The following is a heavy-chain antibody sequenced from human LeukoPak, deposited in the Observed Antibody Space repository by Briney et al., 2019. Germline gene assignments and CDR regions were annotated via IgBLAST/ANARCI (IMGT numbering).Heavy chain of an antibody. J-gene: IGHJ6*03. CDR2: ISCDGGST. V-gene: IGHV3-43D*03. CDR1: GFTVYDYA. CDR3: AKGLQRYYYMDV. D-gene: IGHD6-25*01. Sequence: GGSLRLSCSASGFTVYDYAMHWVRQAPGQGLEWVSLISCDGGSTYYADSVKGRFTISIDNSKNSLYLQMNSLRAEDTALYYCAKGLQRYYYMDVWGKGTTVTVSS.